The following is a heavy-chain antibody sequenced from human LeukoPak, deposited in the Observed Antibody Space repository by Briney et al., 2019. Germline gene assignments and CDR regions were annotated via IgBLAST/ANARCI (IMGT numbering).Heavy chain of an antibody. J-gene: IGHJ4*02. CDR3: ARGVDYYDRSGFLDY. CDR2: IYHSGST. Sequence: SGTLSLTCAVSDVSISSNNWWNWVRQPPGKGLEWIGEIYHSGSTNYNPSLKSRVTISVDKSKNQFSLKLSSVTAADTAVYYCARGVDYYDRSGFLDYWGQGTLVTVSS. D-gene: IGHD3-22*01. V-gene: IGHV4-4*02. CDR1: DVSISSNNW.